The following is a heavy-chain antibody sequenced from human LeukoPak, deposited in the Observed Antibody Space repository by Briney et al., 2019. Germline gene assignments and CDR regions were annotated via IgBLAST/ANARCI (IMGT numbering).Heavy chain of an antibody. Sequence: ASVKVSCKASGYTFTSYYMHWVRQAPGQGLEWMGVINPSGGSTSYAQKFQGRVTMTRDMSTSTVYMELSTLRSEDTAVYYCARDPKDDTSGYYYFDYWGQGTLVTVSS. D-gene: IGHD3-22*01. CDR2: INPSGGST. CDR1: GYTFTSYY. J-gene: IGHJ4*02. V-gene: IGHV1-46*01. CDR3: ARDPKDDTSGYYYFDY.